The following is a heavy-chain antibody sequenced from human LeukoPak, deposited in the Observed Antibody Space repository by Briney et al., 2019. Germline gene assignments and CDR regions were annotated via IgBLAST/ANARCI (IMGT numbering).Heavy chain of an antibody. J-gene: IGHJ6*02. CDR3: ARAGGPLYYYYGMDV. D-gene: IGHD3-10*01. Sequence: SETLSLTCTVSGGPISSYYWSWIRQPPGKGLEWIGYIYYSGSTNYNPSLKSRVTISVDTSKNQFSLKLSSVTAADTAVYYCARAGGPLYYYYGMDVWGQGTTVTVSS. CDR2: IYYSGST. CDR1: GGPISSYY. V-gene: IGHV4-59*01.